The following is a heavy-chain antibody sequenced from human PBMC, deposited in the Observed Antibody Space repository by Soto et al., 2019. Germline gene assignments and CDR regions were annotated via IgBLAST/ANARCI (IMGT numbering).Heavy chain of an antibody. V-gene: IGHV3-66*01. Sequence: PGGSLRLSCAASGFTVSSNYMSWVRQAPGKGLEWVSVIYSGGSTYYADSVKGRFTISRDNSKNTLYLQMNSLRAEDTAVYYCASLWFGEFFDYWGQGTLVTVSS. D-gene: IGHD3-10*01. CDR3: ASLWFGEFFDY. J-gene: IGHJ4*02. CDR2: IYSGGST. CDR1: GFTVSSNY.